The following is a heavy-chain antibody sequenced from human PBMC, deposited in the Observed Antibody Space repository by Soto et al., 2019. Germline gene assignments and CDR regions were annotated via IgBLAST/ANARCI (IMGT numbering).Heavy chain of an antibody. V-gene: IGHV2-70*04. CDR1: GFSLGSRGMR. D-gene: IGHD3-22*01. J-gene: IGHJ4*02. CDR3: ARMAYYYDSSGSHYYDY. Sequence: SGPTLVNPTQTLTLTCTFSGFSLGSRGMRVSWIRQPPGKALEWLARIDWDDDKFYTTSLQTRLTISKDTSKNQVVLTLTNTDPADTATYYCARMAYYYDSSGSHYYDYWGQGTLVTAPQ. CDR2: IDWDDDK.